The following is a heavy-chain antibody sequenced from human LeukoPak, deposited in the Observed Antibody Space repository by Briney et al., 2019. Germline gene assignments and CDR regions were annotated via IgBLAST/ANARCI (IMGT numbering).Heavy chain of an antibody. J-gene: IGHJ3*02. V-gene: IGHV4-4*07. CDR2: IYTSGST. Sequence: SETLSLTCTVSGGSISSYYWSWIRQPAGKGLEWIGRIYTSGSTNYNPSLKSRVTMSVGTSKNQFSLKLSSVTAADTAVYYCARTYYYDSSGEGDAFDIWGQGTMVTVSS. CDR1: GGSISSYY. CDR3: ARTYYYDSSGEGDAFDI. D-gene: IGHD3-22*01.